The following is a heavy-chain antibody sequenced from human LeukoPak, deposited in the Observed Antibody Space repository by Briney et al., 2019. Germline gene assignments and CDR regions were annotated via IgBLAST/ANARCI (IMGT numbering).Heavy chain of an antibody. CDR3: SGRSGFSSIY. CDR1: GFTFNTHW. J-gene: IGHJ4*02. CDR2: ISPDGGAE. Sequence: GGSLRLSCEASGFTFNTHWMNWVRHAPGKGLEWMANISPDGGAEVYVDSVKGRFTISRDNAKNSVYLRMNNVRAEDTGVYYCSGRSGFSSIYWGQGILVTVSS. V-gene: IGHV3-7*01. D-gene: IGHD2-2*01.